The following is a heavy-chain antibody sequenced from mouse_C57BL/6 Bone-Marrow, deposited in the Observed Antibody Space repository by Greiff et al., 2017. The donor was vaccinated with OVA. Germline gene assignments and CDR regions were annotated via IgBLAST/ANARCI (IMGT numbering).Heavy chain of an antibody. CDR3: ARVYSNYDWFAY. D-gene: IGHD2-5*01. J-gene: IGHJ3*01. CDR2: ISDGGSYT. Sequence: EVKVVESGGGLVKPGGSLKLSCAASGFTFSSYAMSWVPQTPEKRLEWVATISDGGSYTYYPDNVKGRFTISRDNAKNNLYLQMSHLKSEDTAMYYCARVYSNYDWFAYWGQGTLVTVSA. V-gene: IGHV5-4*03. CDR1: GFTFSSYA.